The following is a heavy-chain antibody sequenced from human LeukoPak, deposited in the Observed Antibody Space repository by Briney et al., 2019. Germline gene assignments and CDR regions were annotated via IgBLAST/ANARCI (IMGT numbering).Heavy chain of an antibody. CDR1: GYTFTGYY. CDR2: INPNSGGT. D-gene: IGHD2-2*01. Sequence: ASVKVSCKASGYTFTGYYMHWVRQAPGQGVEWMGWINPNSGGTNYAQKFQGRVTMTRDRSISTAYMELSRLSSDDTAVYYCARVVGFCSSTSCYRYMAPYAFDMWGQGTMVTVS. J-gene: IGHJ3*02. CDR3: ARVVGFCSSTSCYRYMAPYAFDM. V-gene: IGHV1-2*02.